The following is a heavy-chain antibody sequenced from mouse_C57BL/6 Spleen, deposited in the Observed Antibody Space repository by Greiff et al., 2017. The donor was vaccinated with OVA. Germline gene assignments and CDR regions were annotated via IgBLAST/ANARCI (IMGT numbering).Heavy chain of an antibody. CDR2: IHPNSGST. J-gene: IGHJ4*01. V-gene: IGHV1-64*01. D-gene: IGHD1-1*01. Sequence: QVQLQQPGAELVKPGASVTLSCKASGYTFTSYWMHWVKQRPGQGLEWIGMIHPNSGSTNYNEKFKSKATLTVDKSSSTAYMQLSSLTSEDSAVYYGARTYYYVSSYSHYYAMDYWGQGTSVTVSS. CDR3: ARTYYYVSSYSHYYAMDY. CDR1: GYTFTSYW.